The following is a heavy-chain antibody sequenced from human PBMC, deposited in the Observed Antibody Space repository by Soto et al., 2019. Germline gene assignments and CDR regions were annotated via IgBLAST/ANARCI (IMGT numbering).Heavy chain of an antibody. D-gene: IGHD6-19*01. V-gene: IGHV2-5*01. CDR3: AHRQGQGQWLVRRKVDWFDP. Sequence: QITLKESGPTLVNPTQTLTLTCTFSGFSLSTSGVGVGWIRQPPGKALEWLALIYWNDDKRYSPSLMNRLTITKDTSKNQVVLALTNMDPVDTATYYCAHRQGQGQWLVRRKVDWFDPWGQGTLVTVSS. CDR1: GFSLSTSGVG. J-gene: IGHJ5*02. CDR2: IYWNDDK.